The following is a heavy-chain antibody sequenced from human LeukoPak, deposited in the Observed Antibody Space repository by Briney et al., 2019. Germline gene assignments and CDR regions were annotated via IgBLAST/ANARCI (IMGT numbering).Heavy chain of an antibody. J-gene: IGHJ4*02. D-gene: IGHD3-22*01. Sequence: PSETLSLTCTVSGGSSSSSSYYWRWIRQPPGKGLEWIGSIYYSGSTYYNPSLKSRVTISVDTSKNQFSLKLSSVTAADTAVYYCARHQDDSSGYYYTASFDYWGQGTLVTVSS. CDR2: IYYSGST. V-gene: IGHV4-39*01. CDR1: GGSSSSSSYY. CDR3: ARHQDDSSGYYYTASFDY.